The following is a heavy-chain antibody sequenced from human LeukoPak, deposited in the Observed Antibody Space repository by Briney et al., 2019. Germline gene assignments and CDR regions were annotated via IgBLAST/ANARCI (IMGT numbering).Heavy chain of an antibody. CDR1: EFSFSGAA. CDR3: TAKWGGIHY. D-gene: IGHD2-15*01. J-gene: IGHJ4*02. CDR2: IRTKTNNYAT. Sequence: GSLKLSCVTSEFSFSGAAMHWVRQASGTGLEWVGRIRTKTNNYATTYAASVKGRFTISRDDSKNTASLQMNSLKIEDTAVYYCTAKWGGIHYWGQGTLVTVSS. V-gene: IGHV3-73*01.